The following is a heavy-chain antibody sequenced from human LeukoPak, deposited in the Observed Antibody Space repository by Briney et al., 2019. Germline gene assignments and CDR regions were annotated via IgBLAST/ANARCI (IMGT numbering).Heavy chain of an antibody. CDR2: INAGNGNT. V-gene: IGHV1-3*01. J-gene: IGHJ3*02. CDR3: ARDCSGYYDDAFDI. D-gene: IGHD3-22*01. CDR1: GYTFTSYA. Sequence: ASVKVSCKASGYTFTSYAMHWVRQAPGQRLEWMGWINAGNGNTKYSQKFQGRVTITRDTSASTAYMELSSLRSEDTAVYYCARDCSGYYDDAFDIWGQGTMVTVSS.